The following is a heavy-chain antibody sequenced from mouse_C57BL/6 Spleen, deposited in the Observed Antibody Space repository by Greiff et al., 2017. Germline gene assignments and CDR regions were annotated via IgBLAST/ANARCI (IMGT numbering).Heavy chain of an antibody. Sequence: QVQLQQSGPELVKPGASVKISCKASGYAFSSSWMNWVKQRPGKGLEWIGRIYPGDGDTNYNGKFKGKATLTADKSSSTAYMQLSSLTSEDSAVYFCASDNIAWFAYWGQGTSVTVSS. CDR1: GYAFSSSW. D-gene: IGHD1-3*01. CDR3: ASDNIAWFAY. CDR2: IYPGDGDT. J-gene: IGHJ4*01. V-gene: IGHV1-82*01.